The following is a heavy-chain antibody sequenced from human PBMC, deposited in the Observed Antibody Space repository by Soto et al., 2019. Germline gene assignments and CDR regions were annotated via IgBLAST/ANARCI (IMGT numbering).Heavy chain of an antibody. CDR1: GYTFSAKY. D-gene: IGHD3-3*01. CDR3: VRARALGFWNWFDP. Sequence: KASGYTFSAKYIHWVRQALGQGLEWLGWINPHSGATNYAQKFLGRVTMSADTSASTAYMDLARLKSDDTAVYYCVRARALGFWNWFDPWGRGTLVT. J-gene: IGHJ5*02. CDR2: INPHSGAT. V-gene: IGHV1-2*02.